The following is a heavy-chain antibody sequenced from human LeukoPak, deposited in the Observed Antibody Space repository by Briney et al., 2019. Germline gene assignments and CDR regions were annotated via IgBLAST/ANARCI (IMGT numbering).Heavy chain of an antibody. CDR2: IKQDGSEK. CDR1: GSTFSSYW. D-gene: IGHD5-18*01. J-gene: IGHJ3*01. Sequence: GGSLRLSCAASGSTFSSYWMSWVRQAPGKGLEWVANIKQDGSEKYYVDSVKGRFTVSRDSAENSLYLQMNSLRAEDTAVYYCAGERGYTYAYGTFDVWGQGTMVSVSS. CDR3: AGERGYTYAYGTFDV. V-gene: IGHV3-7*05.